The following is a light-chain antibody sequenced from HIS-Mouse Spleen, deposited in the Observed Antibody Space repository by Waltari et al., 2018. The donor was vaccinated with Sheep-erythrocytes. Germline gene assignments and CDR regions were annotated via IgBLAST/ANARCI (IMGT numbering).Light chain of an antibody. Sequence: IVMTQSPATLSVSPGERATLSCRASQSVSSNLAWYQQKPGQAPRRLIYGASTRATGIPARFSGSGSGTEFTLTISSMQSEDFAVYYCQQYNNWPPGTFGQGTKLEIK. CDR3: QQYNNWPPGT. CDR2: GAS. V-gene: IGKV3-15*01. CDR1: QSVSSN. J-gene: IGKJ2*02.